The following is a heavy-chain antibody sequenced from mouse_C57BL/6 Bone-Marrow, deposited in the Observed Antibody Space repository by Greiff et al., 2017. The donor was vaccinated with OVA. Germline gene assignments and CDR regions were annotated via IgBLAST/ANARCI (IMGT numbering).Heavy chain of an antibody. CDR3: ASDGYYAMDY. Sequence: VQLQQPGAELVRPGSSVKLSCKASGYTFTSYWMHWVKQRPIQGLEWIGNIDPSDSDTHYNQKFKDKATLTVDKSSSTAYMQLSSLTSEDSAVYYCASDGYYAMDYWGQGTSVTVSA. J-gene: IGHJ4*01. D-gene: IGHD2-3*01. V-gene: IGHV1-52*01. CDR2: IDPSDSDT. CDR1: GYTFTSYW.